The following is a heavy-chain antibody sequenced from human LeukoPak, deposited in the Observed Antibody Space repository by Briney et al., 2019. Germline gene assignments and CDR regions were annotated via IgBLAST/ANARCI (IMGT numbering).Heavy chain of an antibody. D-gene: IGHD1-1*01. J-gene: IGHJ4*02. CDR2: IYSGGST. CDR3: ARGPAGYN. V-gene: IGHV3-53*01. CDR1: GFTVSSNH. Sequence: PGGSLTLSRAASGFTVSSNHMSWVRQAPGKGLEWLSVIYSGGSTDYADSVKGRFTISRDNSKNTLYLQMNSLRAEDTAVYHCARGPAGYNWGQGTLVTVSS.